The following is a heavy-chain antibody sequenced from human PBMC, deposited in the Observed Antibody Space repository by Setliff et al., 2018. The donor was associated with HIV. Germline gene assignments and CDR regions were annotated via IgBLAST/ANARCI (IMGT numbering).Heavy chain of an antibody. Sequence: GASVKVSCKASGYIFTEYYLHWVRQAPGQGLEWMGRINPYSGGTNCAQKFEDRVTMTRDTSTSTVYMQLRSLRSEDTAVYYCARTRVERWRQQYDAFDIWGQGTMVTVSS. J-gene: IGHJ3*02. CDR2: INPYSGGT. CDR1: GYIFTEYY. CDR3: ARTRVERWRQQYDAFDI. D-gene: IGHD4-4*01. V-gene: IGHV1-2*06.